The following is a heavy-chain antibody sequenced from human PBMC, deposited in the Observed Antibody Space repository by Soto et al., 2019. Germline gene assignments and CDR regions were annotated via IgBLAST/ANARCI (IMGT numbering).Heavy chain of an antibody. Sequence: SETLSLTCTVSGGSISSYYWSWIRQPPGKGLEWIGYIYYSGSTNYNPSLKSRVTISVDTSKNQFSLKLSSVTAADTAVYYCARGDGCSSTSCYVDFDYWGQGTLVTVSS. V-gene: IGHV4-59*12. CDR3: ARGDGCSSTSCYVDFDY. CDR2: IYYSGST. J-gene: IGHJ4*02. CDR1: GGSISSYY. D-gene: IGHD2-2*01.